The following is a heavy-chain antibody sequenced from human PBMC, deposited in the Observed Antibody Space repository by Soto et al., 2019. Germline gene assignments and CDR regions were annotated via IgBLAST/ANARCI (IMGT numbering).Heavy chain of an antibody. D-gene: IGHD2-15*01. J-gene: IGHJ4*02. CDR3: ASRGRTATYFDY. CDR1: GGSISSYY. V-gene: IGHV4-59*01. Sequence: PSETLSLTCTVSGGSISSYYWSWIRQPPGKGLEWIGYIYYSGSTNYNPSLKSRVTISVDTSKNQFSLKLSSVTAADTAVYYCASRGRTATYFDYWGQRTLVTVSS. CDR2: IYYSGST.